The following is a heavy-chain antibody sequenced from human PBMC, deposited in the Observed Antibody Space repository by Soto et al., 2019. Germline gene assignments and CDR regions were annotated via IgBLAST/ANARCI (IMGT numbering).Heavy chain of an antibody. J-gene: IGHJ6*02. CDR2: ISSSGGST. CDR1: GFAFRSHA. Sequence: EVHLLESGGGLVQPGGSLRLSCATSGFAFRSHAMSWVRQAPGKGLEWVSGISSSGGSTYYADSMKGRFTISRDNSKNTLSLQMNRMRAEDTAVYYCAKDQERVRGVVITGNGFDFWGQGTTVTVSS. V-gene: IGHV3-23*01. CDR3: AKDQERVRGVVITGNGFDF. D-gene: IGHD3-10*01.